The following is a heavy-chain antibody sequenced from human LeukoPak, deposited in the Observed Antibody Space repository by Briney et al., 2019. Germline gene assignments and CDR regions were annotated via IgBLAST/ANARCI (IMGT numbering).Heavy chain of an antibody. V-gene: IGHV3-21*01. Sequence: WGSLTLSCAASGFTFNSYSMNWVRQAPGKGLEWVSFISSSSIYIYYADSVKGRFTISRDNAKNSLYLQMNSLRAEDTAVYYCARTFVGARTGLAYCGQRNLVTVSS. J-gene: IGHJ4*02. CDR3: ARTFVGARTGLAY. CDR2: ISSSSIYI. D-gene: IGHD1-26*01. CDR1: GFTFNSYS.